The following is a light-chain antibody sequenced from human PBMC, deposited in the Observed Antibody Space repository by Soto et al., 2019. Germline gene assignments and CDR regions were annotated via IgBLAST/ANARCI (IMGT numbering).Light chain of an antibody. V-gene: IGLV2-14*02. J-gene: IGLJ3*02. CDR1: SSDVGSHPL. CDR3: ASYTSTTTQV. CDR2: EDT. Sequence: QSALTQPASVSGSPGQSITISCAGTSSDVGSHPLVSWYQQHPGKAPKLMISEDTKRPSGVSDRFSGSKSGNTASLTVSGLQAEDEADYYCASYTSTTTQVFGGGTKVTVL.